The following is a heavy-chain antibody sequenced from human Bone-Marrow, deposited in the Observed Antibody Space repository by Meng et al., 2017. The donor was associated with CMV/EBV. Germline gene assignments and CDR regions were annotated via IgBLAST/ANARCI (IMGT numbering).Heavy chain of an antibody. CDR2: TYYRSKWYN. CDR1: GDSVSSNSAA. J-gene: IGHJ6*02. D-gene: IGHD2-2*01. Sequence: SETLSLTCAISGDSVSSNSAAWNWIRQSPSRGLEWLGRTYYRSKWYNDYAVSVKSRITINPDTSKNQFSLQLNSVTPEDTAVYYCAQDIVVVPAAMDGYYYGMDVWGQGTMVTVSS. CDR3: AQDIVVVPAAMDGYYYGMDV. V-gene: IGHV6-1*01.